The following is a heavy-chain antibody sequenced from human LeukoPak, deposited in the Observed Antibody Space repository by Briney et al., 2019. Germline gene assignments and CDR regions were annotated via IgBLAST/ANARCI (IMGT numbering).Heavy chain of an antibody. CDR3: ARDGPAERVEFDN. V-gene: IGHV1-2*02. CDR2: IYPNNGAT. Sequence: ASVKVSFKSSAYTFTGSGRDLYWLRQAPGQGLECLGWIYPNNGATNYAQTVQGRVAMTRDTSVSTPYLELSSLRADDTAVYFCARDGPAERVEFDNWGQGTLVSVSS. CDR1: AYTFTGSGRD. J-gene: IGHJ4*02.